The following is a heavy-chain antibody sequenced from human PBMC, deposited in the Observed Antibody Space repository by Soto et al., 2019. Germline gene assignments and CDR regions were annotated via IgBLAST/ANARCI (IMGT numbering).Heavy chain of an antibody. J-gene: IGHJ6*02. CDR2: INAGNGNT. Sequence: GASVKVSCKASGYTFTSYAMHWVRQAPGQRLEWMGWINAGNGNTKYSQKLQGRVTMTTDTSTSTAYMELRSLRSDDTAVYYCARDYYYGMDVWGQGTTVTVSS. V-gene: IGHV1-3*01. CDR1: GYTFTSYA. CDR3: ARDYYYGMDV.